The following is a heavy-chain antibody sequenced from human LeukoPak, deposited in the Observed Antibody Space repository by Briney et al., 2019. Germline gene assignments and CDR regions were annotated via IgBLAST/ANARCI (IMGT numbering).Heavy chain of an antibody. CDR2: IQFDGSIK. CDR3: ARAYGSGTYSLDY. J-gene: IGHJ4*02. V-gene: IGHV3-30*02. Sequence: GGSLRLSCAASGFSFSYFGMHLVRQAPGKGLEGGAFIQFDGSIKYYSDSVKGRFTISRDNSKNTLYLQMHSLRAEDTAIYYCARAYGSGTYSLDYWGQGTLVTVSS. CDR1: GFSFSYFG. D-gene: IGHD3-10*01.